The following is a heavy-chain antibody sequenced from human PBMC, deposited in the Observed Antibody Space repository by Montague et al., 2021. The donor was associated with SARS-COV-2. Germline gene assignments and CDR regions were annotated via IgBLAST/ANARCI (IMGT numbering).Heavy chain of an antibody. CDR2: IDWDDDK. CDR3: ARIVYDILTGSTYYGMDV. J-gene: IGHJ6*02. V-gene: IGHV2-70*01. D-gene: IGHD3-9*01. CDR1: GFSLSTSGMC. Sequence: PALVKPTQTLTLTCTFSGFSLSTSGMCVSWIRQPPGKALEWLALIDWDDDKYYSTSLKTRLTISKDTSKNQVVLTMTNMGPVDTATYYCARIVYDILTGSTYYGMDVWGQGTTVTVSS.